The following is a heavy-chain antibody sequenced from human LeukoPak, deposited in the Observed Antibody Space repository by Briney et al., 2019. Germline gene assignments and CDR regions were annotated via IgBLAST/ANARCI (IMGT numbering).Heavy chain of an antibody. J-gene: IGHJ4*02. V-gene: IGHV3-7*01. Sequence: GGSLRLSCAASGFTFSTYWMSWVRQVPGQGPEWVANIKQDGSEKYYVDSVTGRFTISKDNTKNSLYLQISSLRAEDTAVYYCARDRGHSGYDIIDYWGQGTLVTVSS. CDR1: GFTFSTYW. D-gene: IGHD5-12*01. CDR2: IKQDGSEK. CDR3: ARDRGHSGYDIIDY.